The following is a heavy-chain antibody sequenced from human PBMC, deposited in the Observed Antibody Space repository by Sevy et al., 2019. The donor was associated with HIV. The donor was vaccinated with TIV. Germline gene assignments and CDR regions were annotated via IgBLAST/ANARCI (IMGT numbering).Heavy chain of an antibody. J-gene: IGHJ6*02. CDR3: ARSGSIAARGRGYYYYGMDV. CDR2: ISSSGSTI. Sequence: GGSLRLSCAASGFTFSDYYMSWIRQAPGKGLEWVSYISSSGSTIYYAASVKGRFTISRDNAKNSLYLQMNSLRAENTAVHYCARSGSIAARGRGYYYYGMDVWGQGTMVTVSS. D-gene: IGHD6-6*01. CDR1: GFTFSDYY. V-gene: IGHV3-11*01.